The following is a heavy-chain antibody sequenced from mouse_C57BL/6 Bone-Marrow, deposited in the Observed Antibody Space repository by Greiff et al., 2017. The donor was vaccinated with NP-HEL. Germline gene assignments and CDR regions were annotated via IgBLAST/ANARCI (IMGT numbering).Heavy chain of an antibody. CDR1: GYTFTSYW. J-gene: IGHJ2*01. V-gene: IGHV1-59*01. Sequence: QVQLQQPGAELVRPGTSVKLSCKASGYTFTSYWMHWVKQRPGQGLEWIGVIDPSDSYTNYNQKFKGKATLTVDTSSSTAYMQLSSLTSEDSAVYYCARRALLWADWGQGTTLTVSS. D-gene: IGHD2-1*01. CDR3: ARRALLWAD. CDR2: IDPSDSYT.